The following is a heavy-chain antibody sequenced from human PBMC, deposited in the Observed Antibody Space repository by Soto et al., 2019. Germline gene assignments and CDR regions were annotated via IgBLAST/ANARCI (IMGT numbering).Heavy chain of an antibody. CDR2: TSSSGSTI. J-gene: IGHJ4*02. D-gene: IGHD6-13*01. Sequence: GGSLRLSCAASGFTFSSYEMNWVRQAPGKGLEWVSYTSSSGSTIYYADSVKGRFTISRDNAKNSLYLQMNSLRAEDTAVYYCAGPRPGRAAAGDDYWGRGTLVTVSS. CDR1: GFTFSSYE. V-gene: IGHV3-48*03. CDR3: AGPRPGRAAAGDDY.